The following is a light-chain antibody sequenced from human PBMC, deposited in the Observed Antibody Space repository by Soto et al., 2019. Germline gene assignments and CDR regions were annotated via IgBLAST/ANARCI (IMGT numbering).Light chain of an antibody. Sequence: DIQMTQSPSSLSASVGDMVTISCRASQTISTYLNWYQQKPGKAPRLLIYDASSLLSGVPSRFSGSGSGTDFTLTIASLQPEDFSTYYCQQSDSTPYTFGQGTKVDIK. V-gene: IGKV1-39*01. CDR3: QQSDSTPYT. J-gene: IGKJ2*01. CDR2: DAS. CDR1: QTISTY.